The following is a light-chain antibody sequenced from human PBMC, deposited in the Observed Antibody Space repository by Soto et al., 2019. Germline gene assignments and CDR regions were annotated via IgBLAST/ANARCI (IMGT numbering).Light chain of an antibody. CDR3: QKRRHLPRIS. V-gene: IGKV3-11*01. CDR2: DAS. Sequence: EIVLTQSPATLSLSPRERATLSCSASQSVSSYLAWYQQKPGQAPRLLIYDASNRATGIPARVSGTASGTAFSLTNSMPLTKAFGVYDAQKRRHLPRISFGLETR. CDR1: QSVSSY. J-gene: IGKJ5*01.